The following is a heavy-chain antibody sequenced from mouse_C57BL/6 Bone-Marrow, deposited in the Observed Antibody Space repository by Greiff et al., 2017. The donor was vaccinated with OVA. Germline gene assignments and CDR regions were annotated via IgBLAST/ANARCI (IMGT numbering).Heavy chain of an antibody. J-gene: IGHJ3*01. V-gene: IGHV5-4*03. D-gene: IGHD4-1*01. Sequence: EVMLVESGGGLVKPGGSLKLSCAASGFTFSSYAMSWVRQTPEKRLEWVATISDGGSYTYYPDNVKGRFTISRDNAKNNLYLQMSHLKSEDTAMYYCARVGSGKGFAYWGQGTLVTVSA. CDR3: ARVGSGKGFAY. CDR1: GFTFSSYA. CDR2: ISDGGSYT.